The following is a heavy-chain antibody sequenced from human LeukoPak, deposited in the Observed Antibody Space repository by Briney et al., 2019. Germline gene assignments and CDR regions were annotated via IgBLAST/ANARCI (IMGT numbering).Heavy chain of an antibody. Sequence: SETLSLTCTVSGGSISGYYWSWIRQPPGKGLEWIGYIYYSGSTNYNPSLKSRVTISVDTSKNQFSLKLSSVTAADTAVYYCASTDILTGYYTQPSYYFDYWGQGTLVTVSS. V-gene: IGHV4-59*08. CDR1: GGSISGYY. J-gene: IGHJ4*02. CDR2: IYYSGST. D-gene: IGHD3-9*01. CDR3: ASTDILTGYYTQPSYYFDY.